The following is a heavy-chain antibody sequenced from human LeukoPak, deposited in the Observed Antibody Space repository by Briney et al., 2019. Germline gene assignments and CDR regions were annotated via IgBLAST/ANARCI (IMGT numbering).Heavy chain of an antibody. J-gene: IGHJ4*02. D-gene: IGHD3-16*01. CDR1: GGSFSGYY. CDR3: AREGGVSYFFDY. Sequence: PSETLSLTCAVYGGSFSGYYWSWIRQPPGKGLEWIGEINHSGSTNYNPSLKSRVTISVDTSKNQFSLKLSSVTAADTAVYYCAREGGVSYFFDYWGQGTLVTVSS. CDR2: INHSGST. V-gene: IGHV4-34*01.